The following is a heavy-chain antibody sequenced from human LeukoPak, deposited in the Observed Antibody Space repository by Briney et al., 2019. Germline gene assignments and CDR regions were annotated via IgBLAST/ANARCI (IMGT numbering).Heavy chain of an antibody. D-gene: IGHD1-26*01. J-gene: IGHJ3*02. V-gene: IGHV4-59*08. CDR2: IYYSGST. CDR1: GGSISSYY. Sequence: SETLSLTCTVSGGSISSYYWSWIRQPPGKGLEWIGYIYYSGSTNYNPSLKSRVTISVDTSKNQFSLKLSSVTAADTAVYYCASGVGATLDAFDIWGQGTMVTVSS. CDR3: ASGVGATLDAFDI.